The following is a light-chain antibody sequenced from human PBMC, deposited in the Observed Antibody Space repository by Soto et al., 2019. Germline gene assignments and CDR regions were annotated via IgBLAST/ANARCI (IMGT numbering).Light chain of an antibody. Sequence: QSVLTQPASVSGSPGQSITISCAGTRSDIGASNSVSWYQHLPGRPPTLIIYQVTNRPSGVSDRFSASKSGDTASLTISGLQAEDEAIYYCSSYTGFSTDILFGGGTKVTVL. V-gene: IGLV2-14*01. J-gene: IGLJ2*01. CDR3: SSYTGFSTDIL. CDR1: RSDIGASNS. CDR2: QVT.